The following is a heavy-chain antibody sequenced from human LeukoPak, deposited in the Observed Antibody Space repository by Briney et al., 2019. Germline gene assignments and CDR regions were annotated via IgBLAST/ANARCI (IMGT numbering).Heavy chain of an antibody. V-gene: IGHV3-30*14. D-gene: IGHD3-22*01. CDR3: ARDVNYYDSSGYYVYAFDI. CDR1: GFTFSSYA. CDR2: ISYDGSNK. Sequence: GGSLRLSCAASGFTFSSYAMHWVRQAPGKGLEWVAVISYDGSNKYYADSVKGRFTISRDNSKNTLYLQMNSLRAEDTAVYYCARDVNYYDSSGYYVYAFDIWGQGTMVTVSS. J-gene: IGHJ3*02.